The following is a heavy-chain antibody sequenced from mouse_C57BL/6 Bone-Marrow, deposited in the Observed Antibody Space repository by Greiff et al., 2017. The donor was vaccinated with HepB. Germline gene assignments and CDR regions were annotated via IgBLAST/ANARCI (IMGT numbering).Heavy chain of an antibody. Sequence: QVQLQQPGAELVKPGASVKMSCKASGYTFTSYWITWVKQRPGQGLEWIGDIYPGSGSTNYNEKFKSKATLTVDTSSSTAYMQLSSLTSEDSAVYYCARGGGYYETWFADWGQGTLVTVSA. V-gene: IGHV1-55*01. CDR3: ARGGGYYETWFAD. J-gene: IGHJ3*01. D-gene: IGHD2-3*01. CDR2: IYPGSGST. CDR1: GYTFTSYW.